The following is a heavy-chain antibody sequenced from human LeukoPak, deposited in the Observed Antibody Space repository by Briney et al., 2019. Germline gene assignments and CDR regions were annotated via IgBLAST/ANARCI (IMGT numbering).Heavy chain of an antibody. Sequence: GGSLRLSCAASGFTFSSYGMHWVRQAPGKGLEWVAVIWYDGSNKYYADSVKGRFTISRDNSKNTLYLQMNSLRAEDTAVYYCARGEEQWLVLSSVSLDYWGQGTLVTVSS. CDR3: ARGEEQWLVLSSVSLDY. V-gene: IGHV3-33*01. CDR1: GFTFSSYG. CDR2: IWYDGSNK. D-gene: IGHD6-19*01. J-gene: IGHJ4*02.